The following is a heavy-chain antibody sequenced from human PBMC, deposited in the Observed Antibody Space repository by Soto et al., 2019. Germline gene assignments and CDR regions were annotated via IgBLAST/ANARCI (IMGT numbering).Heavy chain of an antibody. Sequence: EVQVGESGGGFVQPGGSLRLSCAASGFSFSSYEMNWVRQAPGKGLEWVAYISTSVATMSYADSVKCRFTISRDNAKRSLYLQLHSVSVDDTGVYCCARARRKFGFWSDPHLGDGIEVWRQWPAVTVSS. CDR2: ISTSVATM. J-gene: IGHJ3*01. CDR1: GFSFSSYE. CDR3: ARARRKFGFWSDPHLGDGIEV. V-gene: IGHV3-48*03. D-gene: IGHD3-3*01.